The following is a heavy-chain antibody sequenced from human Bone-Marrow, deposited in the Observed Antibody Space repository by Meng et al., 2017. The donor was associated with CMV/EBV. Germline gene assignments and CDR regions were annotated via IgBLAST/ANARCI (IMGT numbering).Heavy chain of an antibody. CDR3: ASGPKYFDL. V-gene: IGHV4-39*07. J-gene: IGHJ2*01. Sequence: QLQLQESGPGLVKPSEPLSLTCSVSGGSISNSGFYWGWIRQPPGKGLEWIGTIYYGGSSYYNPSLKSRLTISVDTSKNQISLKLSSVTAADTARYYCASGPKYFDLWGRGTLVTVTS. CDR1: GGSISNSGFY. CDR2: IYYGGSS.